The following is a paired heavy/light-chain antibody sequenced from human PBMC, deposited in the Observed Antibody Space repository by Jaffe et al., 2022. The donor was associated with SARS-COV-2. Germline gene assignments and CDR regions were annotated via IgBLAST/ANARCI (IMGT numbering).Heavy chain of an antibody. V-gene: IGHV3-23*01. CDR3: AKVQGAALGDYDGPSDAFDI. Sequence: EVQLLESGGGLVQPGGSLRLSCAASGFTFSSYAMSWVRQAPGKGLEWVSAISGSGGSTYYADSVKGRFTISRDNSKNTLYLQMNSLRAEDTAVYYCAKVQGAALGDYDGPSDAFDIWGQGTMVTVSS. J-gene: IGHJ3*02. D-gene: IGHD4-17*01. CDR2: ISGSGGST. CDR1: GFTFSSYA.
Light chain of an antibody. CDR3: QAWDSSTAYYV. CDR1: KLGDKY. V-gene: IGLV3-1*01. Sequence: SYELTQPPSVSVSPGQTASITCSGDKLGDKYACWYQQKPGQSPVLVIYQDSKRPSGIPERFSGSNSGNTATLTISGTQAMDEADYYCQAWDSSTAYYVFGTGTKVTVL. J-gene: IGLJ1*01. CDR2: QDS.